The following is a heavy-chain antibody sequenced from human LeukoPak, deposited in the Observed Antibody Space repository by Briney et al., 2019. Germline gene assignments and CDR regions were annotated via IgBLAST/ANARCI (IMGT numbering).Heavy chain of an antibody. CDR3: ASYYDDSGYHPSRFDY. V-gene: IGHV1-2*02. D-gene: IGHD3-22*01. J-gene: IGHJ4*02. Sequence: ASVTVSCKAAGYTFTGYYMHWVRQAPGQGREWMGWINPNSGATYYAQRFEVRVTMTRDTSITTTYMELRSLRSDATAIYYCASYYDDSGYHPSRFDYWGQGTLVTVSS. CDR1: GYTFTGYY. CDR2: INPNSGAT.